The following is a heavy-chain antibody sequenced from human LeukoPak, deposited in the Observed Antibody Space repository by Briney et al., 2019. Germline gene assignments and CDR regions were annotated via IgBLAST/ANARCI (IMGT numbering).Heavy chain of an antibody. CDR2: IIPILGTA. CDR3: ARVLGSIHRHYYYYFMHV. V-gene: IGHV1-69*05. Sequence: SVKVSCKDSGGTFSSYAISWVRQAPGQGVEWMGGIIPILGTANYAQKFQGRVTITKDESTNTAYMELSSLRSEDTAVYYCARVLGSIHRHYYYYFMHVWGKGTTVTVSS. D-gene: IGHD3-10*01. J-gene: IGHJ6*03. CDR1: GGTFSSYA.